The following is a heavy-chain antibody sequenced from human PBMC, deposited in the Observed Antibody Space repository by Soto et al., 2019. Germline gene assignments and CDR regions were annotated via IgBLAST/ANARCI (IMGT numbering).Heavy chain of an antibody. D-gene: IGHD1-26*01. CDR3: ARRGSGIYSDY. V-gene: IGHV3-23*01. CDR2: ISGSGGST. J-gene: IGHJ4*02. Sequence: EVQLLESGGGLVQPGGSLRLSCAASGFAFSSYAMRWVRQAPGKGLEWVSAISGSGGSTYYADYVKGRFTISRDNSKNTLYLQTHSLRAEATAVYYCARRGSGIYSDYWGQGTLVTVSS. CDR1: GFAFSSYA.